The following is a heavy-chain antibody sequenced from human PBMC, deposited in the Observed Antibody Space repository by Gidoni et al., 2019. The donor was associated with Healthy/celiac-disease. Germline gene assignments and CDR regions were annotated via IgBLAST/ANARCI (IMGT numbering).Heavy chain of an antibody. Sequence: EVQLVESGGGLVQPGGSLRLSGSASGLTFSSYAMHWVRQAPGKGLEYVSAISSNGGSTYYADSVKGRFTISRDNSKNTLYLQMSSLRAEDTAVYYCVKGQIGDGDGYWDAFDIWGQGTMVTVFS. D-gene: IGHD5-12*01. V-gene: IGHV3-64D*06. CDR3: VKGQIGDGDGYWDAFDI. CDR1: GLTFSSYA. J-gene: IGHJ3*02. CDR2: ISSNGGST.